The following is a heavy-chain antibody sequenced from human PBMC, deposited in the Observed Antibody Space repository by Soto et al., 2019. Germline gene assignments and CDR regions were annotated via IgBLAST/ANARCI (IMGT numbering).Heavy chain of an antibody. D-gene: IGHD3-22*01. CDR2: IIPVFGTP. CDR1: GGSLSNYG. V-gene: IGHV1-69*12. J-gene: IGHJ6*02. CDR3: ARGGATKIVGTTYCAMDV. Sequence: QVQLVQSGAEVKKPGSSVKVSCKASGGSLSNYGISWVRQAPGQGLEWMGAIIPVFGTPNYAQKFQDRVTITADESTTKVYREVRRLTSEDTAVYYCARGGATKIVGTTYCAMDVWGQGTTVTVSS.